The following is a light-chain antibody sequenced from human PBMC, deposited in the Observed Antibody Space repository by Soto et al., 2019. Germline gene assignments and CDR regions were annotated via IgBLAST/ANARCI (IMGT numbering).Light chain of an antibody. CDR3: SSFTRSNSLV. Sequence: QSVLAQPASVSGSLGQSITISCTGTSSDVGAFNFVSWYQHHPDKAPTLLIYDVTNRPSGVSNRFSGSKSGNTASLTISGPQAEDEAHYYCSSFTRSNSLVFGGGSKLTVL. J-gene: IGLJ3*02. V-gene: IGLV2-14*01. CDR2: DVT. CDR1: SSDVGAFNF.